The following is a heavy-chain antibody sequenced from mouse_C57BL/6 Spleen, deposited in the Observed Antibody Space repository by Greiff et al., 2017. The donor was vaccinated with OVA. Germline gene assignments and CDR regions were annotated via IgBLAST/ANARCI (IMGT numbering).Heavy chain of an antibody. CDR3: ARWEASLYYFDY. CDR2: INPGSGGT. D-gene: IGHD3-2*02. V-gene: IGHV1-54*01. CDR1: GYAFTHYL. Sequence: QVQLQQSGAELVRPGTSVKVSCKASGYAFTHYLIEWVKQRPGQGLEWIGVINPGSGGTNYNEKFKGKATLTADKSSSTAYMQLSSLTSEDSAVYFCARWEASLYYFDYWGQGTTLTVSS. J-gene: IGHJ2*01.